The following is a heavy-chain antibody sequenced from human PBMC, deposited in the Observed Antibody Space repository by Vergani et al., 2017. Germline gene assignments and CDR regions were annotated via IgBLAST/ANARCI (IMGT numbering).Heavy chain of an antibody. V-gene: IGHV3-30*02. Sequence: QEQLLQSGGGVVQPGGSLRLSCIGSGYTFGHFDMHWVRQAPGKGLAWVAFIRYDGSNPQYIDSVKGRFTISRDNSKDTLFLQMNGLRPEDTAVYYCARDAHYYDSGGDYWGQGTLVTVSS. CDR3: ARDAHYYDSGGDY. CDR2: IRYDGSNP. J-gene: IGHJ4*02. CDR1: GYTFGHFD. D-gene: IGHD3-22*01.